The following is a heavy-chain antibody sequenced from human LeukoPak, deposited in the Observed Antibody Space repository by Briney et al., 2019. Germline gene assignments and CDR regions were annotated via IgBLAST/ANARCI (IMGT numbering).Heavy chain of an antibody. V-gene: IGHV4-59*01. CDR3: SASKQLWLRGLFDY. Sequence: PSETLSLTCSVSGDSIGTYCWSWIRQPPGKALEWIGYVYYSGSTDYNPSLKSRVTISVDTSKKQFSLTLKSVTAADTAVYHCSASKQLWLRGLFDYWGQGTLVTVSS. CDR2: VYYSGST. D-gene: IGHD5-18*01. J-gene: IGHJ4*02. CDR1: GDSIGTYC.